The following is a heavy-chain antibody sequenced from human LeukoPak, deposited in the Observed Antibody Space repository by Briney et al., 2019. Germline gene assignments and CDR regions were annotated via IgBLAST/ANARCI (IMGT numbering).Heavy chain of an antibody. V-gene: IGHV4-4*07. CDR2: IYPSGTT. D-gene: IGHD4-17*01. CDR3: ANDYGD. CDR1: GGSVSSYY. Sequence: SETLSLTCSVSGGSVSSYYWSWIRQPAGKGLEWIGRIYPSGTTHYNPSLKSRVTMSVDTPKNQISLKVTSVTAADTAVYYCANDYGDWGQGTLVTVSS. J-gene: IGHJ4*02.